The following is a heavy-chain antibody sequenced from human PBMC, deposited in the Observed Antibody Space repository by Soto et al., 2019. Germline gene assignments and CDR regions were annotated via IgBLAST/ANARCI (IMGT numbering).Heavy chain of an antibody. Sequence: XXGXVSCKASGYTFTTYYMHWVRQAPGQXLEWMGIINXSGGSXSYAQKFQGRAXMTRDTSTXTVYMELSSLRSEDTAVYYCASFTYGGNSDFDYWGQGTLVTVSS. D-gene: IGHD4-17*01. V-gene: IGHV1-46*01. CDR3: ASFTYGGNSDFDY. CDR1: GYTFTTYY. J-gene: IGHJ4*02. CDR2: INXSGGSX.